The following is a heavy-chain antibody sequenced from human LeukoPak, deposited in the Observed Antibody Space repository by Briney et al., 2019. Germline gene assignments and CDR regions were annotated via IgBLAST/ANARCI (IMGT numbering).Heavy chain of an antibody. Sequence: PSETLSLTCNVSGASTSDNNFYWNWIRQPAGESLEWIGRTFNGGSPNYNPSLMSRVTISMDTSKNQFSLKLSSVTAADTAVYYCVRVNSTSSFDYWGQGTLVTVSS. CDR1: GASTSDNNFY. D-gene: IGHD6-6*01. CDR2: TFNGGSP. CDR3: VRVNSTSSFDY. J-gene: IGHJ4*02. V-gene: IGHV4-61*02.